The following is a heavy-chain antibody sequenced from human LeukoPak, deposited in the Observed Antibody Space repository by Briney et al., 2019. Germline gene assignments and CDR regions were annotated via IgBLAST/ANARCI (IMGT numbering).Heavy chain of an antibody. D-gene: IGHD4-23*01. CDR1: GFTFSSYW. J-gene: IGHJ4*02. CDR3: VRVPRRLHYGGNLDY. V-gene: IGHV3-74*01. Sequence: PGGSLRLSCAASGFTFSSYWMHWVRQAPGKGLVWVSRINSDGSSTNYADSVKGRFTISRDNAKNALYLQMNSLRAEDTAVYYCVRVPRRLHYGGNLDYWGQGTLVTVSS. CDR2: INSDGSST.